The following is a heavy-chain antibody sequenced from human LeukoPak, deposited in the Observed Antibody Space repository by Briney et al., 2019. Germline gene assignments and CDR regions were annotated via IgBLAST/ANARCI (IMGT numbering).Heavy chain of an antibody. CDR3: ARALYDIVVVPAATDYYYYYYMDV. CDR1: GGSISSHY. CDR2: IYYSGST. J-gene: IGHJ6*03. D-gene: IGHD2-2*01. Sequence: PSETLSLTCTVSGGSISSHYWSSIRQPPGKGLEWIGYIYYSGSTNYNPSLKSRVTISVDTSKNQFSLKLSSVTAADTAVYYCARALYDIVVVPAATDYYYYYYMDVWGKGTTVTVSS. V-gene: IGHV4-59*11.